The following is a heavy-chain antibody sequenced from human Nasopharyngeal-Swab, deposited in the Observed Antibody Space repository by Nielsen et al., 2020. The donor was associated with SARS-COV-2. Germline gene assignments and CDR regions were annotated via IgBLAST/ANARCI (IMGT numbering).Heavy chain of an antibody. J-gene: IGHJ6*03. V-gene: IGHV4-59*01. CDR3: ARGLVRSLNSYYYYMDV. CDR1: GGSISSYY. CDR2: IYYSGST. Sequence: SETLSLTCTVSGGSISSYYWSWIRQPPGKGLEWIGYIYYSGSTNYNPFLKSRVTISVDTSKNQFSLKLSSVTAADTAVYYCARGLVRSLNSYYYYMDVWGKGTTVTVSS. D-gene: IGHD6-6*01.